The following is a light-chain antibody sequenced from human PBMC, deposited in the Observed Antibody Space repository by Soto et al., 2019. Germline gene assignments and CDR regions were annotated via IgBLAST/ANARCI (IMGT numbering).Light chain of an antibody. CDR3: QQYNSFSKT. J-gene: IGKJ4*02. CDR1: QSIGYW. CDR2: AAS. V-gene: IGKV1-5*01. Sequence: DIQMTQSPSRLSASVGYRVTITCRASQSIGYWLAWYQQKPGKAPNLLIYAASTLETGVPSRFSGSGYGTEFTLTIASLQPDDSASYYCQQYNSFSKTFGRGTKVEIK.